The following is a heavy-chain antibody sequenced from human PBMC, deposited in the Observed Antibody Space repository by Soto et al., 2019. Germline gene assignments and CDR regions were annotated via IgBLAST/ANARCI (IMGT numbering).Heavy chain of an antibody. D-gene: IGHD6-19*01. V-gene: IGHV3-23*01. CDR3: AKTRAGTPDHDAFDI. J-gene: IGHJ3*02. Sequence: PGGSLRLSCAASGFTFSSHAMSWVRQAPGKGLEWVSAISGSGGSTYYADSVKGRFTISRDNSKNTLYLQMNSLRAEDTAVYYCAKTRAGTPDHDAFDIWGQGTMVTVSS. CDR2: ISGSGGST. CDR1: GFTFSSHA.